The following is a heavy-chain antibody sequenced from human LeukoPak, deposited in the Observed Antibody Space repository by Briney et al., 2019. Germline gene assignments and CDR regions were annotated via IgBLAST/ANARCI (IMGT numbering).Heavy chain of an antibody. V-gene: IGHV3-23*01. J-gene: IGHJ3*02. CDR2: ISGSGGST. D-gene: IGHD3-22*01. Sequence: GGSLRLSCAASGFTFSSYAMSWVRQAPGKGLEWVSAISGSGGSTYYADSVKGRFTISRDNSKNTLYLQMNSLRAEDTAVYYCTYYYDSSGYLDAFDIWGQGTMVTVSS. CDR1: GFTFSSYA. CDR3: TYYYDSSGYLDAFDI.